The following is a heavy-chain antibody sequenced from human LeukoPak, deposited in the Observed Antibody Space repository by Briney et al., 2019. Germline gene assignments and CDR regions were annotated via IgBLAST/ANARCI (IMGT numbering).Heavy chain of an antibody. J-gene: IGHJ5*02. CDR2: IYPGDSDT. Sequence: GESLKISCKASGYSFISYWIAWVRQMPGKGLEWMGIIYPGDSDTRYSPSFQGQVTISADRSISTAYLQWSSLKASDTAMYYCARVGTTGTRWFDPWGQGTLVTVSS. D-gene: IGHD1-1*01. CDR3: ARVGTTGTRWFDP. V-gene: IGHV5-51*01. CDR1: GYSFISYW.